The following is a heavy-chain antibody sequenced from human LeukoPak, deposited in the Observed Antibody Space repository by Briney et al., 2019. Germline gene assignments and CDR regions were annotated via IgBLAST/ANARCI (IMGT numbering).Heavy chain of an antibody. CDR3: ARVGNYYDTSGYYYTHFDS. Sequence: VASVTVSCKASGYTFTSYCTSWVRQAPGQGLEWMGWVTAYNGNTNYAQTLQGRVTMTTDTSTSTAYMELTSLRSDDTAVYYCARVGNYYDTSGYYYTHFDSWGQGTLLTVSS. CDR1: GYTFTSYC. D-gene: IGHD3-22*01. J-gene: IGHJ5*01. V-gene: IGHV1-18*01. CDR2: VTAYNGNT.